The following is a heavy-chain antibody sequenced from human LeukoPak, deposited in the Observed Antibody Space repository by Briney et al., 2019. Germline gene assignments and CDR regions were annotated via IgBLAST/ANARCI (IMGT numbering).Heavy chain of an antibody. CDR1: GFTFSSCA. CDR2: INDHGDTT. CDR3: VKDLSGWYTFDY. V-gene: IGHV3-64D*09. J-gene: IGHJ4*02. Sequence: GGSLRLSCSASGFTFSSCAMHWVRQAPGMGLEYVSGINDHGDTTHYGDSVRGRVTISRDDSKNTVHLQMSSLRAEDTAVYYCVKDLSGWYTFDYWGQGTLVTVSS. D-gene: IGHD6-19*01.